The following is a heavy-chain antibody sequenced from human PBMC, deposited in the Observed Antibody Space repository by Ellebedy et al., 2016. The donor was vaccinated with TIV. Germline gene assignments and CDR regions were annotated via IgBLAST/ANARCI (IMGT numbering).Heavy chain of an antibody. CDR1: GFTFSHYW. CDR3: GAGGGWLSDY. D-gene: IGHD6-19*01. Sequence: GGSLRLSCAASGFTFSHYWMNWVRQAPGKGLEWVAFINPDGSKKDYVDSVKGRFTISRDNAKDSLYLQMNSLRVEDTAVYYCGAGGGWLSDYWGQGTLVTVSS. V-gene: IGHV3-7*01. CDR2: INPDGSKK. J-gene: IGHJ4*02.